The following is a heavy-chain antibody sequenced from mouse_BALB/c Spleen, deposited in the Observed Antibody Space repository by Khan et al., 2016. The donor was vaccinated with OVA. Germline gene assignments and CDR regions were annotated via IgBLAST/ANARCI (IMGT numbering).Heavy chain of an antibody. D-gene: IGHD1-2*01. CDR3: ARRGKKSSLHGGYFDV. Sequence: VELVESGGGLVKPGGSLKLSCAASGFTFSSYAMSWVRQTPEKRLEWVATISSGGTYTYYLDSVKGRFTISRDNAKNTLCLQMSSLRSEDTAMYYCARRGKKSSLHGGYFDVWGAGTTVTVSS. CDR1: GFTFSSYA. J-gene: IGHJ1*01. CDR2: ISSGGTYT. V-gene: IGHV5-9-3*01.